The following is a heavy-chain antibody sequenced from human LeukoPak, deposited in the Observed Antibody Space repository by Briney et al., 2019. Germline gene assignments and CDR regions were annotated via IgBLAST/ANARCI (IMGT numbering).Heavy chain of an antibody. D-gene: IGHD3-10*01. Sequence: GRSLRLSCAASGFTFSSYGMHWVRQAPGKGLEWVAVIWYDGSNKYYADSVKGRFTISRDNSKNTLYLQMNSLRAEDTAVYYCARGRRHDSRGHYFDYWGQGTLVTVSS. V-gene: IGHV3-33*08. CDR1: GFTFSSYG. CDR2: IWYDGSNK. J-gene: IGHJ4*02. CDR3: ARGRRHDSRGHYFDY.